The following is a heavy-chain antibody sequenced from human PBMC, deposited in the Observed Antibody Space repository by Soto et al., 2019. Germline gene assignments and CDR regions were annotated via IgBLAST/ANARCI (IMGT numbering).Heavy chain of an antibody. V-gene: IGHV3-30*03. CDR2: ISYDGSNK. J-gene: IGHJ6*03. CDR3: AGQPEVLDYYYMDV. CDR1: GFTFSSYG. Sequence: GGSLRLSCAASGFTFSSYGMHWVRQAPGKGLEWVAVISYDGSNKYYADSVKGRFTISRDNSKNTLYLQMNSLRAEDTAVYYCAGQPEVLDYYYMDVWGKGTTVTVSS.